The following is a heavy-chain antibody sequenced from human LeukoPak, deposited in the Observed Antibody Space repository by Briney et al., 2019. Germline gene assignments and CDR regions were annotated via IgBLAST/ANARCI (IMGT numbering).Heavy chain of an antibody. J-gene: IGHJ1*01. CDR3: ARVGYSPSTGLSQRHFQH. CDR2: INPNSGAT. D-gene: IGHD4-23*01. Sequence: RASVKVSCKASGYSFTDYFIHWVRQAPGQGLEWMGWINPNSGATNYAQKFQGRVTMTRDMSTSTVYMELSSLRSEDTAVYYCARVGYSPSTGLSQRHFQHWGQGTLVTVSS. CDR1: GYSFTDYF. V-gene: IGHV1-2*02.